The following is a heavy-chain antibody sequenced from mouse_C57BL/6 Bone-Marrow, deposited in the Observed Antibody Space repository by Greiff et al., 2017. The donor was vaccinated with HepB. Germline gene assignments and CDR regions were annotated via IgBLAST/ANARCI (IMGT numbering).Heavy chain of an antibody. CDR1: GYTFTSYW. Sequence: VQLQQPGAELVKPGASVKMSCKASGYTFTSYWITWVKQRPGQGLEWIGDIYPGSGSTNYNEKFKSKATLTVDTSSSTAYMQLSSLTSEDSAVYYCARSIYYYGSSFTYWGQGTLVTVSA. J-gene: IGHJ3*01. CDR3: ARSIYYYGSSFTY. CDR2: IYPGSGST. V-gene: IGHV1-55*01. D-gene: IGHD1-1*01.